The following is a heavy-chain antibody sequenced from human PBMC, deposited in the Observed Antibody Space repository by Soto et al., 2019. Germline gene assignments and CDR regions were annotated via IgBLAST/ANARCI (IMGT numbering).Heavy chain of an antibody. V-gene: IGHV1-69*01. J-gene: IGHJ4*02. CDR2: IIPIFGTA. D-gene: IGHD3-3*01. Sequence: QVQLVQSGAEVKKPGSSVKVSCKASGGTFSSYAISWVRQAPGQGLEWMGGIIPIFGTANYAQKFQGRVTITADESTSTAYMELSSLRSEDTAVYYCASPSIFWSGYYTYYFDYWGQGTLVTVSS. CDR3: ASPSIFWSGYYTYYFDY. CDR1: GGTFSSYA.